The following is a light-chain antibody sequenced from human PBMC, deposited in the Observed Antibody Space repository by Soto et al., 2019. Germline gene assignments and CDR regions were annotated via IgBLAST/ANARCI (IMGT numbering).Light chain of an antibody. CDR1: SSDVGGYNY. J-gene: IGLJ1*01. V-gene: IGLV2-14*01. Sequence: ALTQPASVSGSPGQSITLSCTGTSSDVGGYNYVSWYQQHPGKAPKLMIYDVSNRPSGVSNRFSGSKSGNTASLTISGLQAEDEADYYCSSYTSSSTRVFGTGTKVTVL. CDR2: DVS. CDR3: SSYTSSSTRV.